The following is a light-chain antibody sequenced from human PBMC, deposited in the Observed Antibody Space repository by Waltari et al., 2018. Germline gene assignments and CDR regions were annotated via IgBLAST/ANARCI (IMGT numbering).Light chain of an antibody. CDR1: SSNIGINI. CDR2: TNN. J-gene: IGLJ3*02. CDR3: AAWDDSLDGPV. V-gene: IGLV1-44*01. Sequence: QSVLTQTPSVSATPGQRVTISCSGSSSNIGINIVNWYQQLPGTAPKLLIHTNNPRPSGVPARFSGSKSGTSASLAISGLQSEDEAEYYCAAWDDSLDGPVFGGGTKLTVL.